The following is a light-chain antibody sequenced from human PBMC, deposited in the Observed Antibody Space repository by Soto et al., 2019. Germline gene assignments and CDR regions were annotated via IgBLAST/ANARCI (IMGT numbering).Light chain of an antibody. Sequence: QCFRTQPASVSGSRGQSITISCTGTISDVGGYNYVSWYQQHPGKAPKLMIYEVSNRPSGVSNRFSGSKSGNTAALTISGLQAEDEADYYCSSYTSSSTFYVFGTGTKVTV. J-gene: IGLJ1*01. CDR1: ISDVGGYNY. CDR3: SSYTSSSTFYV. CDR2: EVS. V-gene: IGLV2-14*01.